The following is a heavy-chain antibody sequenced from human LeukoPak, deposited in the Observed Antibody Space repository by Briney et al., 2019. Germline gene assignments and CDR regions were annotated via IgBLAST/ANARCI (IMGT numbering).Heavy chain of an antibody. CDR2: TYYRSKWYN. V-gene: IGHV6-1*01. J-gene: IGHJ4*02. CDR3: AKGPPSVGFFEY. Sequence: SQTLSLTCAISGDSVSSNSAAWNWIRQSPSRGLEWLGRTYYRSKWYNDYAVSVQSRITFNSDTSKNQFSLQLNSVTPEDTAVYYCAKGPPSVGFFEYWGQGTPVTVSS. CDR1: GDSVSSNSAA. D-gene: IGHD3-16*01.